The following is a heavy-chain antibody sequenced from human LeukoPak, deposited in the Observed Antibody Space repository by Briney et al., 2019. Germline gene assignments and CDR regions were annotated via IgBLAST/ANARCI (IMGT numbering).Heavy chain of an antibody. Sequence: ASVKVSCKTSGYTFTSFGISWVRQAPGQGLEWMGWISAYNGDTKSAPKFQGRVTMTTDTPTTTAYMDLRSLRSDDTAVYYCARTCPLLYCSSSFFDPWGRGALVTVSS. J-gene: IGHJ5*02. V-gene: IGHV1-18*01. CDR3: ARTCPLLYCSSSFFDP. D-gene: IGHD2-2*01. CDR1: GYTFTSFG. CDR2: ISAYNGDT.